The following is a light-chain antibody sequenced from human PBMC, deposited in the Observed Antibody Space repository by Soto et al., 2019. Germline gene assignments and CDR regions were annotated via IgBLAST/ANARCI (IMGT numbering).Light chain of an antibody. V-gene: IGKV3-20*01. Sequence: VLILSPTTLLLSQGYRATLSCRASQRVSSYLAWYQQKPGQAPRLIXYDASNRATGIPDRFSGSGSGTDVILTISRLEPEDDALYDCGQFVSSPPRTVGQGTKVEIK. CDR1: QRVSSY. J-gene: IGKJ1*01. CDR2: DAS. CDR3: GQFVSSPPRT.